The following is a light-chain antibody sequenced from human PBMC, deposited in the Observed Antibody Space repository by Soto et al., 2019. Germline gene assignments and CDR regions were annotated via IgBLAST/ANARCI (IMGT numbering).Light chain of an antibody. CDR2: DNN. CDR3: GTWDSSLSAYV. Sequence: QSVLTQPPSVSAAPGQKVTISCSGSSSHIGNNYVSWYQQLPGTAPKLLIYDNNKRPSGIPDRFSGSKSGTSATLGNTRLQTGDEADYYCGTWDSSLSAYVFGTGTKVTVL. V-gene: IGLV1-51*01. J-gene: IGLJ1*01. CDR1: SSHIGNNY.